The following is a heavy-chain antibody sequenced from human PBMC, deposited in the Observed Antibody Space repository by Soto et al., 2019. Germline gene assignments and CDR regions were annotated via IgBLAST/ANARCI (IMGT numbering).Heavy chain of an antibody. D-gene: IGHD6-13*01. J-gene: IGHJ4*02. Sequence: GSGKVCFKASGYPFTSYGISLVRQAPGQGLEWMGWISAYNGNTNYAQKLQGRVTMTTDTSTSTAYMELRSLRSDDTAVYYCARDYGLEAAGTADYWGQGTMVTVSS. CDR2: ISAYNGNT. CDR1: GYPFTSYG. CDR3: ARDYGLEAAGTADY. V-gene: IGHV1-18*01.